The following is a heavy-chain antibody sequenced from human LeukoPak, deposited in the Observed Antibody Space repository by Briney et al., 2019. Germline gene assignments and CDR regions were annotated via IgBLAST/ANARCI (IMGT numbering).Heavy chain of an antibody. D-gene: IGHD3-10*01. J-gene: IGHJ6*02. CDR1: GGSIKGSY. CDR2: IYYSGAT. V-gene: IGHV4-59*01. Sequence: SETLSLTCTVSGGSIKGSYWTWIRQPPGKGLECIGYIYYSGATNYNPSLKRRVTISVDTSSNQFSLRLRSVTAADTAVYYCARPFGVRGSGYMDVWGQGTTVTVSS. CDR3: ARPFGVRGSGYMDV.